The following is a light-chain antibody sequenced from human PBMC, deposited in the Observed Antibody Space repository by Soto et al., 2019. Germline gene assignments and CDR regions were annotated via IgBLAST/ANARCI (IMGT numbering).Light chain of an antibody. V-gene: IGKV3-15*01. Sequence: EIVMTQSPATLSVSPGERATLSCRASQSVSGNLAWYQQKPGQAPRLLIYGASARATGIPARFSGSGSGTEFTLTISSLQSEDFAVYYCQQYNNWPKTFGQGTKAEIK. CDR2: GAS. CDR1: QSVSGN. CDR3: QQYNNWPKT. J-gene: IGKJ1*01.